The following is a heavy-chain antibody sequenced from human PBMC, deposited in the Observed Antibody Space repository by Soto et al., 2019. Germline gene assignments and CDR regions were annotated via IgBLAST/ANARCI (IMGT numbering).Heavy chain of an antibody. CDR1: GGSISSYY. V-gene: IGHV4-59*01. Sequence: SETLSLTCTVSGGSISSYYWSWIRQPPGKGLEWIGYIYYSGSTNYNPSLKSRVTISVDTSKNQFSLKLSSVTAADTAVYYCARGPYYDFWSGYTYYYYGMDVWGQGTTVTSP. CDR3: ARGPYYDFWSGYTYYYYGMDV. CDR2: IYYSGST. J-gene: IGHJ6*02. D-gene: IGHD3-3*01.